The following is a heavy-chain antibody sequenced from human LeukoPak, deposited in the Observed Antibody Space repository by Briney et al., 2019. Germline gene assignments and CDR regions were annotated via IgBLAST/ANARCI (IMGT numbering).Heavy chain of an antibody. CDR3: AKDTYDFWSRFDY. V-gene: IGHV3-23*01. CDR2: ISGSGGST. D-gene: IGHD3-3*01. CDR1: GFTFSNYA. Sequence: QAGGSLRLSCAASGFTFSNYAVSWVRQAPGKGLAWVSTISGSGGSTYYTGSVKGRFTISRDNSKNTLYLQMNSLRAEDTAIYYCAKDTYDFWSRFDYWGRGTLVTVSS. J-gene: IGHJ4*02.